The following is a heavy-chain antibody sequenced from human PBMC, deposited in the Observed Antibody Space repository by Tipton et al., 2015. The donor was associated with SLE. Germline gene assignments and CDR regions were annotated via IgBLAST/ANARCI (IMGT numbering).Heavy chain of an antibody. CDR2: VHHSGST. V-gene: IGHV4-34*01. CDR1: GGSFSGYY. J-gene: IGHJ6*03. CDR3: ARAPGLDRDYYYYYYMDV. D-gene: IGHD3/OR15-3a*01. Sequence: TLSLTCAVNGGSFSGYYWNWIRQTPGKGLEWIGEVHHSGSTNCNPSLKSRVTISVDTSNYQVSLNLSSVTAADTAVYYCARAPGLDRDYYYYYYMDVWGKGTTVTVSS.